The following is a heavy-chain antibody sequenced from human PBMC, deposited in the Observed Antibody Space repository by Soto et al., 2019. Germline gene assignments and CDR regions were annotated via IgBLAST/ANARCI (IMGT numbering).Heavy chain of an antibody. D-gene: IGHD6-6*01. Sequence: QVQLVQSGAEVKKPGASVKVSCKASGYTFTSYAMHWVRQAPGQRLEWMGWINAGNGNTKYSQKFQGRVTITRDTSASTAYMELSSLRSEDTAVYYCARVQLGVVSWFEPWGQGTLVTVSS. J-gene: IGHJ5*02. CDR2: INAGNGNT. CDR1: GYTFTSYA. V-gene: IGHV1-3*01. CDR3: ARVQLGVVSWFEP.